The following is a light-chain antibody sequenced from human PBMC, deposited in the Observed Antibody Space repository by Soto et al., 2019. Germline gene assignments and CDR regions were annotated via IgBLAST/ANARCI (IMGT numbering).Light chain of an antibody. J-gene: IGLJ1*01. Sequence: QSVLTQLPSVSGAPGQRVTISCTGSGSNIGAGYDVHWYQQLPGTAPKLLIYGNINRPSGVPDRFSGSKSGTSASLAITGLQAEDEADYYCQSYDSSLSVFYVFGTGTKVTVL. V-gene: IGLV1-40*01. CDR1: GSNIGAGYD. CDR2: GNI. CDR3: QSYDSSLSVFYV.